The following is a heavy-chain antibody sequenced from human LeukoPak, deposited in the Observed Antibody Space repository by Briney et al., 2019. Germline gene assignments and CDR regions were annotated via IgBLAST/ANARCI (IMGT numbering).Heavy chain of an antibody. Sequence: GRSLRLSCAASGFTFSSYAMHWVRQAPGKGLEWVAVKSFDGSNKYYADSVKGRFTISRDNSKNTLYLQVNSLRAEDTAVYYCARDIRYSSSWRFDYWGQGTLVTVSS. CDR1: GFTFSSYA. D-gene: IGHD6-13*01. CDR2: KSFDGSNK. J-gene: IGHJ4*02. CDR3: ARDIRYSSSWRFDY. V-gene: IGHV3-30-3*01.